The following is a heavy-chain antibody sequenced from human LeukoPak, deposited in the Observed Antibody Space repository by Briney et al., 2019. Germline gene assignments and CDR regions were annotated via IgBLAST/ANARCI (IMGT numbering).Heavy chain of an antibody. D-gene: IGHD6-13*01. CDR2: INPSGGST. CDR3: ARDFLGSSWYSGGGFDP. Sequence: ASVKVSCKASGYTFTSYYMHWVRQAPGQGLEWMGIINPSGGSTSYAQKFQGRVTMTRDTSTSTVYMELSSLRSEDTAVYYCARDFLGSSWYSGGGFDPWGQGTLVTVSS. J-gene: IGHJ5*02. V-gene: IGHV1-46*01. CDR1: GYTFTSYY.